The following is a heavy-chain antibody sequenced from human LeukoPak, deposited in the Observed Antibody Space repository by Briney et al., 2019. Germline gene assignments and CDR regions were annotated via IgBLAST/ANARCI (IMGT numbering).Heavy chain of an antibody. CDR2: ISSSSSYI. CDR1: GYTFSSYS. D-gene: IGHD2-15*01. Sequence: SCKASGYTFSSYSMNWVRQAPGKGLEWVSSISSSSSYIYYADSVKGRFTISRDNAKKSLYLQMNSLRAEDTAVYYCARDGYCSGGSCYPGAFDIWGQGTMVTVSS. CDR3: ARDGYCSGGSCYPGAFDI. V-gene: IGHV3-21*01. J-gene: IGHJ3*02.